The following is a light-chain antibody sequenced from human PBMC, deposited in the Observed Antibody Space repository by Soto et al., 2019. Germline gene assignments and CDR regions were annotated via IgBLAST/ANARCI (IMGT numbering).Light chain of an antibody. CDR3: QQYTNTNNPWM. CDR1: QTISTG. Sequence: DIQVTQSPPTLSASVGDRVTITRRASQTISTGMAWYQQKPGKAPKLLVYDASTLQSGVASRFSGSGSRTEFTLIISGLQPDDSATYYCQQYTNTNNPWMFGQGTKVDIK. J-gene: IGKJ1*01. V-gene: IGKV1-5*01. CDR2: DAS.